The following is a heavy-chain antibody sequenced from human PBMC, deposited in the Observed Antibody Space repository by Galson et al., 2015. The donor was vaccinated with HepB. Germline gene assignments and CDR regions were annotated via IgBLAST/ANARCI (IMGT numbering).Heavy chain of an antibody. CDR1: GFTFSGYA. Sequence: SLRLSCAASGFTFSGYAMSWVRQAPGKGLEWVSAINGSGGSTYYADSVKGRFTISRDNSKNTLYLQMNSLRAEDTAVYYCAKDRLYTYDYVWGSYRYLGEFDYWGQGTLVTVSS. D-gene: IGHD3-16*02. J-gene: IGHJ4*02. V-gene: IGHV3-23*01. CDR3: AKDRLYTYDYVWGSYRYLGEFDY. CDR2: INGSGGST.